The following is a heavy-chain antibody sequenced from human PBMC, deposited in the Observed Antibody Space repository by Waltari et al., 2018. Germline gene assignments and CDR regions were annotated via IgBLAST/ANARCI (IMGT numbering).Heavy chain of an antibody. Sequence: EVQLVESGGGLVQPGGSLKLSCAASGSTFSGSAMPWVRQASGKGLEWVGRIRSKANSYATAYAASVKGRFTISRDDSKNTAYLQMNSLKTEDTAVYYCTSLTAGAVWGQGTLVTVSS. D-gene: IGHD5-18*01. CDR3: TSLTAGAV. J-gene: IGHJ4*02. CDR1: GSTFSGSA. CDR2: IRSKANSYAT. V-gene: IGHV3-73*01.